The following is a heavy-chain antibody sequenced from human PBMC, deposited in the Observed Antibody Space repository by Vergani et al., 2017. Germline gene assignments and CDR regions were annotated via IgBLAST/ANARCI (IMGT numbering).Heavy chain of an antibody. CDR3: ARLYGRDSSGSKYFYY. D-gene: IGHD3-22*01. CDR1: RYSFTNYW. CDR2: IHPADSDT. V-gene: IGHV5-51*01. J-gene: IGHJ4*02. Sequence: EVQLVQSGAEVKKPGESLKISCQISRYSFTNYWIGWVRQMPGKGLEWMGIIHPADSDTRYSPSFQGQVTISVDKSISTAYLQRSSLRASDSAMYYCARLYGRDSSGSKYFYYWGQGTLVTVSS.